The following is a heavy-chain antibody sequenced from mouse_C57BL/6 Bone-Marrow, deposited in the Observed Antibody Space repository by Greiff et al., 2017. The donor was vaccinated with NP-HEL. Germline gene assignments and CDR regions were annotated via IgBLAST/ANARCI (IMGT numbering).Heavy chain of an antibody. J-gene: IGHJ2*01. CDR3: ARDYYGSSYDY. D-gene: IGHD1-1*01. CDR2: IDPEDGET. V-gene: IGHV14-2*01. CDR1: GFNIKDYY. Sequence: EVQLQQSGAELVKPGASVKLSCTASGFNIKDYYMHWVKQRTEQGLEWIGRIDPEDGETKYAPKFPGKATITADTSSNTAYLQLSSLTAEDTAGYYCARDYYGSSYDYWGQGTTLTVSS.